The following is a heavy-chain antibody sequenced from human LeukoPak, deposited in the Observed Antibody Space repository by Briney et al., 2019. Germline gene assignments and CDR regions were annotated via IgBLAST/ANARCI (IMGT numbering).Heavy chain of an antibody. D-gene: IGHD2-2*01. CDR1: GYSFTSSW. V-gene: IGHV5-51*01. J-gene: IGHJ4*02. Sequence: GASLKISCKASGYSFTSSWIGWVRQMPGEGLEWMGTIFPADSATRYSPSFQGQVTISADKSISTAYLQWSSLKASDTAMYYCARQCSSTSCHAAPDYWGQGTLVTVSS. CDR2: IFPADSAT. CDR3: ARQCSSTSCHAAPDY.